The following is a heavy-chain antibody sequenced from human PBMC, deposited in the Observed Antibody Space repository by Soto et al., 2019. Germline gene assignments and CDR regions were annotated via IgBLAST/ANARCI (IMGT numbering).Heavy chain of an antibody. CDR1: GFTFSSYS. CDR3: ARDYQLGKEWYFDL. CDR2: ISSSSSYI. D-gene: IGHD7-27*01. V-gene: IGHV3-21*01. J-gene: IGHJ2*01. Sequence: GGSLRLSCAASGFTFSSYSMNWVRQAPGKGLEWVSSISSSSSYIYYADSVKGRFTISRDNAKNSLYLQMNSLRAEDTAGYYCARDYQLGKEWYFDLWGRGTLVTVSS.